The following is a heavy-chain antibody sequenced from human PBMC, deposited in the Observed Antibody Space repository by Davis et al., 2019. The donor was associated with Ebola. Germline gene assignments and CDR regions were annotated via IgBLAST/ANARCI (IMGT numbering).Heavy chain of an antibody. CDR1: GDSLSRNGAA. D-gene: IGHD6-19*01. V-gene: IGHV6-1*01. CDR3: ARAEQRQRQFLIYAMDV. CDR2: TYHMSKWYN. Sequence: SQTLSLTCVISGDSLSRNGAAWNWLRQSPSRGLEWLGRTYHMSKWYNEYAESVESRITGNPDTPRNQFSLQLSSVTPEDTAVYFCARAEQRQRQFLIYAMDVWGQGTTVSVSS. J-gene: IGHJ6*02.